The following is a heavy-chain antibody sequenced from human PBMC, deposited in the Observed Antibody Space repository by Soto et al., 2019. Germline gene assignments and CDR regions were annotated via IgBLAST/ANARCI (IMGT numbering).Heavy chain of an antibody. D-gene: IGHD3-22*01. CDR3: AKDLAYDSSGYSY. J-gene: IGHJ4*02. Sequence: QVQLVESGGGVVQPGRSLRLSCAASGFTFSSYGMHWVRQAPGKGLEWVAVISYDGSNKYYADSVKGRFTISRDNSKNTLYLQMNSLRAEDTAVYYCAKDLAYDSSGYSYWGQGTLVTVSS. CDR2: ISYDGSNK. V-gene: IGHV3-30*18. CDR1: GFTFSSYG.